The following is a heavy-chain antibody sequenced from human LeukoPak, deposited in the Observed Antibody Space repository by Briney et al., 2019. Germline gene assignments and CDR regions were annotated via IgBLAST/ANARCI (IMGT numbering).Heavy chain of an antibody. Sequence: GGSLRLSCAASGFTFSSYWMSWVRQAPGKGLEWVANIKQDGSEKYYVDSVKGRFTISRDNAKNSLYLQMNSLRAEDTAVYYCARESPRKVWLGELLEADFLYYMDVWGKGTTVTVSS. CDR3: ARESPRKVWLGELLEADFLYYMDV. J-gene: IGHJ6*03. V-gene: IGHV3-7*01. CDR1: GFTFSSYW. D-gene: IGHD3-10*01. CDR2: IKQDGSEK.